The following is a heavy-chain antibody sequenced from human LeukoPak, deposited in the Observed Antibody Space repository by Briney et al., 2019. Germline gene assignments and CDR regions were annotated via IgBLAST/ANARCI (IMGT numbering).Heavy chain of an antibody. D-gene: IGHD3-22*01. V-gene: IGHV3-23*01. J-gene: IGHJ4*02. Sequence: PGGSLRLSCAASGFTFSSYAMSWVRQAPGKGLEWVSAICGSGGSTYYADSVKGRFTISRDNSKNTLYLQMNSLRAEDTAVYYCAKLLLSHPKGEIVVANNPFDYWGQGTLVTVSS. CDR2: ICGSGGST. CDR3: AKLLLSHPKGEIVVANNPFDY. CDR1: GFTFSSYA.